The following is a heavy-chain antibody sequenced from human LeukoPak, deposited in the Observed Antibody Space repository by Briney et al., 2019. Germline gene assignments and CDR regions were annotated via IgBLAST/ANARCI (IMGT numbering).Heavy chain of an antibody. V-gene: IGHV1-18*01. CDR1: GYTFTSYG. J-gene: IGHJ6*03. D-gene: IGHD3-3*01. Sequence: GASVKVSCKASGYTFTSYGISWVRQAPGQGLEWMGWISAYNGNTNYAQKLQGRVTMTTDTSTSTAYMELRSLRSDDTAVYYCARSTYYDFWSGSPSNYYMDVWGKGTTVTVSS. CDR3: ARSTYYDFWSGSPSNYYMDV. CDR2: ISAYNGNT.